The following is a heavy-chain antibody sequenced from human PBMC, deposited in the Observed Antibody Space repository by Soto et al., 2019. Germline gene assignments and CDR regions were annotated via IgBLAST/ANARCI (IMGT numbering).Heavy chain of an antibody. CDR2: IIPILGTT. V-gene: IGHV1-69*01. CDR3: ARVGIMISKDHYYYAMDV. J-gene: IGHJ6*02. CDR1: GDIFRSYG. D-gene: IGHD3-16*01. Sequence: QVQLEQSGAEMRKPGSSVKVSCKTSGDIFRSYGVNWVRQAPGQGLEWMGGIIPILGTTNYAQNFKDRVTVSADESTSTAYMELSSLRSEDTAVYYCARVGIMISKDHYYYAMDVWGQGTTVTVSS.